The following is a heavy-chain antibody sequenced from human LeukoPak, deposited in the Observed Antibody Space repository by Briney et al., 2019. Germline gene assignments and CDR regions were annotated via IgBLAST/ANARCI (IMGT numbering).Heavy chain of an antibody. J-gene: IGHJ4*02. CDR2: INHSGST. CDR1: GGSFSGYY. V-gene: IGHV4-34*09. Sequence: SETLSLTCAVYGGSFSGYYWSWIRQPPGKGLEWIGEINHSGSTYYNPSLKSRVTISVDTSKNQFSLKLSSVTAADTAVYYCARDPLGMASALWGQGTLVTVSS. CDR3: ARDPLGMASAL. D-gene: IGHD6-13*01.